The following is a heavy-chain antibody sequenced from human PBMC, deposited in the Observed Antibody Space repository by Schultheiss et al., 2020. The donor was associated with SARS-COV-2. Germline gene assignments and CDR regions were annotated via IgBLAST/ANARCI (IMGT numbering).Heavy chain of an antibody. V-gene: IGHV1-69*06. D-gene: IGHD5-24*01. CDR1: GGTFSSYA. J-gene: IGHJ3*02. CDR3: ARAGEMATNPHGFDI. CDR2: IIPIFGKA. Sequence: SVKVSCKASGGTFSSYAISWVRQAPGQGLEWMGGIIPIFGKANYAQKFQGRVTITADRSTSTVYMELKSLRSEDTGVHYCARAGEMATNPHGFDIWGQGTMVTVSS.